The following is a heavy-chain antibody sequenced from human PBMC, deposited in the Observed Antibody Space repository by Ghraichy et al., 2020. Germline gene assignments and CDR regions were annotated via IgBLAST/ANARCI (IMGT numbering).Heavy chain of an antibody. Sequence: GGSLRLSCAASGSTFSSYWMSWVRQAPGKGLEWVANIKQDGSEKYYVDSVKGRFTISRDNAKNSLYLQINSLRAEDTAVYYCAREECYYYGMDVWGQGTTVTVSS. CDR3: AREECYYYGMDV. CDR1: GSTFSSYW. V-gene: IGHV3-7*01. CDR2: IKQDGSEK. D-gene: IGHD3-3*01. J-gene: IGHJ6*02.